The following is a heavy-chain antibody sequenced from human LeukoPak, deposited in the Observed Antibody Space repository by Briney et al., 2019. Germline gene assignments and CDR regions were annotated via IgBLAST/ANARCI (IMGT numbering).Heavy chain of an antibody. CDR1: GGSISSGGYY. CDR2: IYYSGST. D-gene: IGHD6-6*01. Sequence: PSETLSLTCTVSGGSISSGGYYWSWIRQHPGKGLEWIGYIYYSGSTYYNPSLKSRVTISVDTSKNQFSRKLSSVTAADTAVYYCARSPGTFPSIAARDKPYYFDYWGQGTLVTVSS. CDR3: ARSPGTFPSIAARDKPYYFDY. V-gene: IGHV4-31*03. J-gene: IGHJ4*02.